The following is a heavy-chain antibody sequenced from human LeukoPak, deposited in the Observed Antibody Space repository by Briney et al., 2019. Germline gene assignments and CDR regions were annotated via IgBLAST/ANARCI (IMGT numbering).Heavy chain of an antibody. V-gene: IGHV4-59*08. CDR2: IYSSGSA. D-gene: IGHD3-22*01. CDR1: GGSISSYF. Sequence: PSETLSLTCTVSGGSISSYFWTWIRQPPGKGLEWIGYIYSSGSANYNPSLKSRVIISGDTSKNQISLNLTSVTAADTAVYFCARHRDYYDTWGHGTLVTVSS. CDR3: ARHRDYYDT. J-gene: IGHJ4*01.